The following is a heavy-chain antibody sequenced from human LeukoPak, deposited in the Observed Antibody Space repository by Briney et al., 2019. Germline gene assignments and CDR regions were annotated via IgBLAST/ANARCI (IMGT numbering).Heavy chain of an antibody. V-gene: IGHV3-23*01. CDR2: ISGSGGST. D-gene: IGHD1-26*01. CDR3: AKAGLSGSYYTYFDY. J-gene: IGHJ4*02. CDR1: GFTFSSYA. Sequence: GSLRLSCAASGFTFSSYAMSWVRQAPGKGLEWVSAISGSGGSTYYADSVKGRFTISRDNSKNTLYLQMNSLRAEDTAVYYCAKAGLSGSYYTYFDYWGQGALVTVSS.